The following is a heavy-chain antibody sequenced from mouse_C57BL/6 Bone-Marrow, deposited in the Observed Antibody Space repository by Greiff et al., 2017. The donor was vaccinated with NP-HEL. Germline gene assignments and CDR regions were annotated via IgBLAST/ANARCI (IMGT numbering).Heavy chain of an antibody. CDR2: ISNLAYSI. D-gene: IGHD1-1*01. J-gene: IGHJ3*01. CDR3: ARQNYGSSSFAY. CDR1: GFTFSDYG. Sequence: EVQRVESGGGLVQPGGSLKLSCAASGFTFSDYGMAWVRQAPRKGPEWVAFISNLAYSIYYADTVTGRFTISRENAKNTLYLEMSSLRSEDTAMYYCARQNYGSSSFAYWGQGTLVTVSA. V-gene: IGHV5-15*01.